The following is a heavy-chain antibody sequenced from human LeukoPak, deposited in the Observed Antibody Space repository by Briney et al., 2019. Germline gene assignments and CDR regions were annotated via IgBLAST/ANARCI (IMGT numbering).Heavy chain of an antibody. CDR2: IWYDGSNK. J-gene: IGHJ1*01. V-gene: IGHV3-33*01. CDR3: ARDASDTAMVGYFQH. CDR1: GFTFSNYG. D-gene: IGHD5-18*01. Sequence: PGGSLRLSCAASGFTFSNYGMHWVRQAPGKGLERVAVIWYDGSNKYYADSVKGRFTISRDNSKIILYLQINSLRAEDTAVYYCARDASDTAMVGYFQHWGQGTLVTVSS.